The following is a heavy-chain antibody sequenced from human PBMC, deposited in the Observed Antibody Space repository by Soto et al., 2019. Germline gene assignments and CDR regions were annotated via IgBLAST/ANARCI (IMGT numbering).Heavy chain of an antibody. V-gene: IGHV3-21*01. D-gene: IGHD2-15*01. J-gene: IGHJ5*02. CDR1: GFSFSSYS. CDR3: ARGYTGYCSGGTCYWFDP. CDR2: ISSSASHI. Sequence: EVQLVESGGGLVKPGGSLRLSCAASGFSFSSYSMNWVRQAPGKGREWVSSISSSASHINYADLVKGRFTISRDNAKKSLYLQMNSLRAEDTAVYYCARGYTGYCSGGTCYWFDPWGQGTLVTVSS.